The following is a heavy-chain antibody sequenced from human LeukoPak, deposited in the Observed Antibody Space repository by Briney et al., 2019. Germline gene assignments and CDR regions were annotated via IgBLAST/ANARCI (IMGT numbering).Heavy chain of an antibody. CDR2: INPNSGGT. J-gene: IGHJ6*03. CDR1: GYTFTGYY. D-gene: IGHD7-27*01. V-gene: IGHV1-2*02. CDR3: ARDLTGGFYYMYV. Sequence: GASVKLSCKASGYTFTGYYMHWVRQAPGQGLEWMGWINPNSGGTNYAQKFQGRVTMTRDTSISTAYMELSRLRSDDTAVYYCARDLTGGFYYMYVWGKGTTVTVSS.